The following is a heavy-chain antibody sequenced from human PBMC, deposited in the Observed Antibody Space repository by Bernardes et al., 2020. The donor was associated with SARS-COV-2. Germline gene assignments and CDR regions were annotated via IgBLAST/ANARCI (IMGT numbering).Heavy chain of an antibody. Sequence: SLRLSCAASGFTFDDYAMHWVRQAPGKGLEWVSGISWNSGSIGYADSVKGRFTISRDNAKNSLYLQMNSLRAEDTALYYCAKLEYFDYWGQGTLVTVSS. J-gene: IGHJ4*02. CDR1: GFTFDDYA. D-gene: IGHD1-1*01. CDR3: AKLEYFDY. V-gene: IGHV3-9*01. CDR2: ISWNSGSI.